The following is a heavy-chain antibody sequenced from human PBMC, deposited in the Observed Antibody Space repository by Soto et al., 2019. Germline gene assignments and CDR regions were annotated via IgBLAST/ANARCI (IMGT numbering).Heavy chain of an antibody. J-gene: IGHJ4*02. CDR3: AAEVVFDSSGMNFDY. CDR1: GFTVTSSA. Sequence: ASVKVSCKASGFTVTSSAVQWVRQARGQRLEWIGWIVVGSGNTNYAQKFQERVTITRDMSTSTAYMELSSLRSEDTAVYYCAAEVVFDSSGMNFDYWGQGTLVTVSS. D-gene: IGHD3-22*01. CDR2: IVVGSGNT. V-gene: IGHV1-58*01.